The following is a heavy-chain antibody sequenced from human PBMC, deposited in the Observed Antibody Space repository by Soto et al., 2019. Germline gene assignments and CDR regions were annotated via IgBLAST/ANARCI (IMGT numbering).Heavy chain of an antibody. CDR2: IIPIFGTA. D-gene: IGHD6-13*01. CDR3: ARDRVAAAGTRQYYYGMDV. CDR1: GGTFSSYA. V-gene: IGHV1-69*13. Sequence: SVKVSCKASGGTFSSYAISWVRQAPGQGLEWMGGIIPIFGTANYAQKFQGRVTITADESTSTAYMELSSLRSEDTAVYYCARDRVAAAGTRQYYYGMDVWGQGTTVTVSS. J-gene: IGHJ6*02.